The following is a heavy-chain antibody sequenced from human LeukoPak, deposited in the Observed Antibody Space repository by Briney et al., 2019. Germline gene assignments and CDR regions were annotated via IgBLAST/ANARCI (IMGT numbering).Heavy chain of an antibody. CDR3: AKRDGYYYDSSGYYYFDY. Sequence: GGSLRLSCAASGFTSSSYSMNWVRQAPGKGLEWVSSISSSSSYIYYADSVKGRFTISRDNAKNSLYLHMNSLRAEDTAVYYCAKRDGYYYDSSGYYYFDYWGQGTLVTVSS. CDR1: GFTSSSYS. J-gene: IGHJ4*02. V-gene: IGHV3-21*04. D-gene: IGHD3-22*01. CDR2: ISSSSSYI.